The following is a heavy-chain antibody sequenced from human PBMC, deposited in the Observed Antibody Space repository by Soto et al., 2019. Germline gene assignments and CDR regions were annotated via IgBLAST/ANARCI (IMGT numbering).Heavy chain of an antibody. CDR2: ISWNSGTI. CDR3: ANDSTLVGGGGMDV. J-gene: IGHJ6*02. V-gene: IGHV3-9*01. Sequence: EVQLVESGGGLVQPGRSLRLSCAASGFTFDDYAMHWVRQAPGKGLEWVSGISWNSGTIGYADSVKGRFTISRDNAKNCLFLQMNRLRAEGTALYYCANDSTLVGGGGMDVGGQGTTVTVSS. D-gene: IGHD2-21*01. CDR1: GFTFDDYA.